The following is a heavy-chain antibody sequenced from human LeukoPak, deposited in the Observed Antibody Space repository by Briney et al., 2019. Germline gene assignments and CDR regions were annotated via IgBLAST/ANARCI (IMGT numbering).Heavy chain of an antibody. CDR3: ARAKYDSSGYYYSGFDI. D-gene: IGHD3-22*01. CDR1: GFTFSSYG. CDR2: VSGSGGST. V-gene: IGHV3-23*01. J-gene: IGHJ3*02. Sequence: GGSLRLSCAASGFTFSSYGMSWVRQAPGKGLEWVSVVSGSGGSTYYADSVKGRFTISRDNAKNSLYLQMNSLRAEDTAVYYCARAKYDSSGYYYSGFDIWGQGTMVTVSS.